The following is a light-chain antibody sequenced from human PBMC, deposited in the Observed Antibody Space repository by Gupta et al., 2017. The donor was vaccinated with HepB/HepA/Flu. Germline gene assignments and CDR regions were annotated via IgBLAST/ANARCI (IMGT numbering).Light chain of an antibody. CDR3: QQDKHLPHT. CDR1: HDIKTF. CDR2: GAS. J-gene: IGKJ2*01. V-gene: IGKV1-33*01. Sequence: EIQLTQSPSSLSSSVGDRVTITCQATHDIKTFLNWFQQKAGKAPRLLIYGASNWESGVPPRFSGSASGTHFSLTITMRHPEDVASYCCQQDKHLPHTFGQGTELEI.